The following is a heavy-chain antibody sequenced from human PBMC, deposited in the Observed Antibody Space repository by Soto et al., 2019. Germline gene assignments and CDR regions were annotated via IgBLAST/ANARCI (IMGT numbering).Heavy chain of an antibody. CDR2: ISYDASNK. Sequence: QVQLVESGGGVVQPGRSLRLSCAASGFAFSSYGMHWVRRAPGKGLEWVAVISYDASNKYYADSVKGRFTIPRDNSKKTMYLQMSSLRAEDTAVYYSARPFSSGWYGDFDFWGQGTLVAVSS. V-gene: IGHV3-30-3*01. J-gene: IGHJ4*02. CDR1: GFAFSSYG. D-gene: IGHD6-19*01. CDR3: ARPFSSGWYGDFDF.